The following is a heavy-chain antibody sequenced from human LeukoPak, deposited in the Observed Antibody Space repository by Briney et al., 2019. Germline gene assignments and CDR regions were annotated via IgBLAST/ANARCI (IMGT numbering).Heavy chain of an antibody. CDR3: VRNLAVAGTCFDS. D-gene: IGHD6-19*01. Sequence: GGSLTLSCAASGFIFRNYGMRWVRHAPWTGLEWVANIKQDGSDRNYVSSVRGRFTISRDNAESSLYLQMNSLRVEDTAVYYCVRNLAVAGTCFDSWGQGTLVTVSS. CDR2: IKQDGSDR. V-gene: IGHV3-7*03. CDR1: GFIFRNYG. J-gene: IGHJ4*02.